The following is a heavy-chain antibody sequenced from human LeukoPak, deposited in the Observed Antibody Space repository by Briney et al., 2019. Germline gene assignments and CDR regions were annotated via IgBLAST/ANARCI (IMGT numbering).Heavy chain of an antibody. CDR2: IYHSGST. D-gene: IGHD3-22*01. J-gene: IGHJ3*02. CDR3: ARISGLLYYYDSSDQDAFDI. Sequence: SETLSLTCTVSGYSISSGYYWGWIRPPPGKGLEWIGSIYHSGSTNYNPSLKSRVTISVDTSKNQFSLKLSSVTAADTAVYYCARISGLLYYYDSSDQDAFDIWGQGTMVTVSS. CDR1: GYSISSGYY. V-gene: IGHV4-38-2*02.